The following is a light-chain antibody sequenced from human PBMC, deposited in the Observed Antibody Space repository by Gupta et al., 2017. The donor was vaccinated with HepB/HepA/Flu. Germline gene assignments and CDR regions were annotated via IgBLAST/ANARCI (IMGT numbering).Light chain of an antibody. J-gene: IGLJ1*01. V-gene: IGLV2-23*02. Sequence: QSALTQPASVSGSPGQSITISCTGTSSDVGSYNLVSWYPQHPGKAPKLMIYEVSKRPSGVSNRFPGSKSGTTASLTIAGLQAEDEADYYCCSYAGSSTYYVFGTGTKVTVL. CDR1: SSDVGSYNL. CDR3: CSYAGSSTYYV. CDR2: EVS.